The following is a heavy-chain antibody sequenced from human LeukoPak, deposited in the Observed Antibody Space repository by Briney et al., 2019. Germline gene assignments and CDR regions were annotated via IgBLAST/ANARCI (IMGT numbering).Heavy chain of an antibody. V-gene: IGHV4-59*01. J-gene: IGHJ4*02. CDR3: ARWEGMGSSFDY. Sequence: PSETLSLTCTVSGGSISSYYWSWIRQPPGKGLEWIGYIYYSGSTNYNPSLKSRVTISVDTSKNQFSLKLSSVTAADTAVYYCARWEGMGSSFDYWGQGTLVTVSS. CDR2: IYYSGST. D-gene: IGHD1-26*01. CDR1: GGSISSYY.